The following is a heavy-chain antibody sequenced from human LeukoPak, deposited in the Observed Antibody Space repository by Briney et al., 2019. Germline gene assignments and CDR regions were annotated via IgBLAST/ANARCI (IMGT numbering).Heavy chain of an antibody. V-gene: IGHV1-69*13. CDR1: GGTFSSYA. J-gene: IGHJ4*02. Sequence: SVKVSCKASGGTFSSYAISWVRQAPGQGLEWMGGIIPIFGTANYAQKFQGRVTITADESTSTAYMELSSLRSEDTAVYYSARGGAAYYYDSSGTRSFDYWGQGTLVTVSS. CDR3: ARGGAAYYYDSSGTRSFDY. CDR2: IIPIFGTA. D-gene: IGHD3-22*01.